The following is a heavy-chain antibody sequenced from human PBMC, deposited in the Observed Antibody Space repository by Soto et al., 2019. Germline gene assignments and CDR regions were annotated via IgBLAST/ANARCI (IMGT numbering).Heavy chain of an antibody. V-gene: IGHV4-59*01. CDR2: IYYSGST. CDR1: GGSISSYY. D-gene: IGHD2-8*01. CDR3: ARDIMGTNYYYYGMDV. J-gene: IGHJ6*02. Sequence: SETLSLTCTVSGGSISSYYWSWIRQPPGKGLEWIGYIYYSGSTNYNPSLKGRVTISVDTSKNQFSLKLSSVTAADTAVYYCARDIMGTNYYYYGMDVWGQGTTVTVSS.